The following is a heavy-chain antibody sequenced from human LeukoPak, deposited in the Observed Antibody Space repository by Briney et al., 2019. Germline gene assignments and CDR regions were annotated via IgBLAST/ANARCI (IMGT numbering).Heavy chain of an antibody. Sequence: ASVNVSCKASGYTFTSYGISWVRQAPGQGLEWMGWISAYNGNTNYAQKLQGRVTMTTDTSTSTAYMELRSLRSDDTAVYYCARDHPTYERYFDWLLYGPYYYGMDVWGQGTTVTVSS. CDR3: ARDHPTYERYFDWLLYGPYYYGMDV. CDR1: GYTFTSYG. D-gene: IGHD3-9*01. J-gene: IGHJ6*02. V-gene: IGHV1-18*01. CDR2: ISAYNGNT.